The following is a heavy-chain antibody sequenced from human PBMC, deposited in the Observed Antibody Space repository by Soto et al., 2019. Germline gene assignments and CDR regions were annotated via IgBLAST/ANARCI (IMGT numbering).Heavy chain of an antibody. CDR2: ISGSSDNI. CDR3: VRDSARTVVVPRVDGDNWFDP. J-gene: IGHJ5*02. Sequence: GGSLRLSCAASGFTFSDYFMSWIRQAPGKGLEWVSFISGSSDNIKYADSVKGRFTISRDNAKNSLYLHTNSLRAEDTAVYYCVRDSARTVVVPRVDGDNWFDPWGQGTLVTVSS. V-gene: IGHV3-11*06. CDR1: GFTFSDYF. D-gene: IGHD2-2*01.